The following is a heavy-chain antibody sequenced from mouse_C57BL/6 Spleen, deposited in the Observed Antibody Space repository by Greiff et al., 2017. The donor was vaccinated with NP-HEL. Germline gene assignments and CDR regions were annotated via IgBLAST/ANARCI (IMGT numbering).Heavy chain of an antibody. Sequence: QVQLQQPGAELVKPGASVKLSCKASGYTFTSYWMHWVKQRPGQGLEWIGMIHPNSGSTNYNEKFKSKATLTVDKSSSTAYMQLSSLTSEDSAVYYCAKSDYSNYEGVFAYWGQGTLVTVSA. CDR1: GYTFTSYW. D-gene: IGHD2-5*01. CDR3: AKSDYSNYEGVFAY. J-gene: IGHJ3*01. CDR2: IHPNSGST. V-gene: IGHV1-64*01.